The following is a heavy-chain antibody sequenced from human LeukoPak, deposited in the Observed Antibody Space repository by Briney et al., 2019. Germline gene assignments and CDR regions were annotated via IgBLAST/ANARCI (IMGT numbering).Heavy chain of an antibody. V-gene: IGHV3-33*01. J-gene: IGHJ4*02. D-gene: IGHD3-10*01. Sequence: GRSLRLSCAASGFTFSSYGMHWVRQAPGKGLEWVAVIWYDGSNKYYADSVKGRFTISRDNSKNTLYLQMNSLRAEDTAVYYCARSGLFYGSGSHFVYWGQGTLVTVSS. CDR3: ARSGLFYGSGSHFVY. CDR2: IWYDGSNK. CDR1: GFTFSSYG.